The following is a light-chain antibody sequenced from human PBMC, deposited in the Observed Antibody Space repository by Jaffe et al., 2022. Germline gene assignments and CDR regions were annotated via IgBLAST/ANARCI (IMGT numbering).Light chain of an antibody. Sequence: EIVLTQSPATLSLSPGERATLSCRASQSVSSYLAWYQQKPGQAPRLLIYDASNRATGIPARFSGSGSGTDFTLTISSLEPEDFAVYYCQQRSNWGGRSFGPGTKVDIK. J-gene: IGKJ3*01. CDR3: QQRSNWGGRS. CDR1: QSVSSY. V-gene: IGKV3-11*01. CDR2: DAS.